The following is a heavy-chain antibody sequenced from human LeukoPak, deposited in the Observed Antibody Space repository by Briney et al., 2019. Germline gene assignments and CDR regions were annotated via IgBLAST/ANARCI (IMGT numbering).Heavy chain of an antibody. CDR2: IYHSGGT. V-gene: IGHV4-38-2*02. Sequence: SETLSLTCTVPGYSISSGYYWGWIRQPPGKGLEWIGSIYHSGGTYYNPSLKSRVTISVDTSKNQFSLKLSSVTAADTAVYYCARVEGVIVFDYWGQGTLVTVSS. CDR1: GYSISSGYY. D-gene: IGHD3-16*02. CDR3: ARVEGVIVFDY. J-gene: IGHJ4*02.